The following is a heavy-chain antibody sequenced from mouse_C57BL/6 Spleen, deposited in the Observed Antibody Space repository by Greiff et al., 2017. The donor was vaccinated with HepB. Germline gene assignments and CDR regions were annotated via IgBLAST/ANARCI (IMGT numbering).Heavy chain of an antibody. CDR2: IDPSDSYT. D-gene: IGHD1-1*01. CDR3: ARSSYDFDY. CDR1: GYTFTSYW. V-gene: IGHV1-69*01. Sequence: VQLQQPGAELVMPGASVKLSCKASGYTFTSYWMHWLKQRPGQGLEWIGEIDPSDSYTTYNQKFKGKSTLPVDKSASTAYMQLSSLPSEDSAVYYCARSSYDFDYWGQGTTLTVSS. J-gene: IGHJ2*01.